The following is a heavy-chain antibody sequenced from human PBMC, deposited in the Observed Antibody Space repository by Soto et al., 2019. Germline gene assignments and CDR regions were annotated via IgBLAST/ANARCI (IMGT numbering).Heavy chain of an antibody. D-gene: IGHD6-19*01. CDR3: ARGVWSGVAGLNWFDP. J-gene: IGHJ5*02. V-gene: IGHV4-38-2*01. Sequence: ETLSLTCAVSGYSISSGYYWGWIRQPPGKGLEWIGSIYHSGSTYYNPSLKSRVTISVDTSKNQFSLKLSSVTAADTAVYYCARGVWSGVAGLNWFDPWGQGTLVTVSS. CDR1: GYSISSGYY. CDR2: IYHSGST.